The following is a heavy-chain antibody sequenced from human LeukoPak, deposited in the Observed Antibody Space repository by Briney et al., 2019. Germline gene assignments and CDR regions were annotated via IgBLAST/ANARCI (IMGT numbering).Heavy chain of an antibody. J-gene: IGHJ4*02. CDR3: ARKGLGGDLFDY. CDR2: IYHSGST. Sequence: SETLSLTCAVSGGSTSSGGYSWSWIRQPPGKGLEWIGYIYHSGSTYYNPSLKSRVTISVDRSKNQSSLKLSSVTAADTAVYYCARKGLGGDLFDYWGQGTLVTVSS. CDR1: GGSTSSGGYS. V-gene: IGHV4-30-2*01. D-gene: IGHD4-17*01.